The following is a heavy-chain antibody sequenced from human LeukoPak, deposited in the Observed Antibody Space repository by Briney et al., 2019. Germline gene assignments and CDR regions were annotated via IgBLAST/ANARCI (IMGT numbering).Heavy chain of an antibody. J-gene: IGHJ4*02. CDR3: VRDYGGSSPLDY. CDR2: ISSSGGTI. Sequence: GGSLRLSCAASGFTFSNYEMHWVRQAPGKGLEWVSYISSSGGTIYYADSVKGRFTISRDNAKNSLYLQMNSLRAEDTAVYYCVRDYGGSSPLDYWGQGTLVTVSS. V-gene: IGHV3-48*03. D-gene: IGHD4-23*01. CDR1: GFTFSNYE.